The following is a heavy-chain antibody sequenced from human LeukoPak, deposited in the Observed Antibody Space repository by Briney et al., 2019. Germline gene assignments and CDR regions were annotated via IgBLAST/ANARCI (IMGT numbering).Heavy chain of an antibody. V-gene: IGHV1-18*01. CDR2: ISAYNGNT. CDR3: ARGGIQLWSQEKGSGPGGDY. CDR1: GYTFTSYG. J-gene: IGHJ4*02. D-gene: IGHD5-18*01. Sequence: GASAKVSCKASGYTFTSYGISWVRQAPGQGLEWMGWISAYNGNTNYAQKHQGRVTMTTDTSTSTAYMELRNLRSDDTAVYYCARGGIQLWSQEKGSGPGGDYWGQGTLVTVSS.